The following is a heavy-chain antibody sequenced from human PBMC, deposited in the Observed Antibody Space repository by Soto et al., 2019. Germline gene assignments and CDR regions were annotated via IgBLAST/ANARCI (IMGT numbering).Heavy chain of an antibody. V-gene: IGHV2-5*02. Sequence: SGPTLVNPTQTLTLACTFSGFSLTTGGMGVGWIRQPPGKAPEWLALIYWDGDRRYRPSLMSRLTIAKDTSKNQVVLTMTNMDPVDTATYYCVHSRCGGDCLQSYSSHYYYGMDIWGQGTTVTVS. D-gene: IGHD2-21*02. CDR2: IYWDGDR. CDR1: GFSLTTGGMG. J-gene: IGHJ6*02. CDR3: VHSRCGGDCLQSYSSHYYYGMDI.